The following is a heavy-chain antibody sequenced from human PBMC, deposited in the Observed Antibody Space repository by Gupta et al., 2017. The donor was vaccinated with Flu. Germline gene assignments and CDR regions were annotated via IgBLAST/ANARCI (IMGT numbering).Heavy chain of an antibody. V-gene: IGHV4-39*01. J-gene: IGHJ5*02. D-gene: IGHD5-24*01. CDR1: GGSISSRSYY. CDR3: VPQGYTDGWFDP. CDR2: IYYSGST. Sequence: QLQLQESGPGLVKTSETLSLTCTVSGGSISSRSYYWGWIRQPPGQGLGGIGSIYYSGSTHYTPSLKCRVTRSVDTSKNQFSLKLSSVTAADTAVYYCVPQGYTDGWFDPWGQGTLVTVSS.